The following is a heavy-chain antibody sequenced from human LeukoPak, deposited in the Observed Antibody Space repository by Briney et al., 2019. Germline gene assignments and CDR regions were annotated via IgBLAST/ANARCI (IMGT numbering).Heavy chain of an antibody. CDR1: GFTFSSYA. V-gene: IGHV3-30-3*01. CDR3: ARTGPDYYGSGSYPLHYYGMDF. D-gene: IGHD3-10*01. Sequence: GGSLRLSCAASGFTFSSYAMHWVRQAPGKGLKWVAVISYDGSNKYYADSVKGRFTISRDNSKNTLYLQMNSLRADDTAVYYCARTGPDYYGSGSYPLHYYGMDFWGQGTTVTVAS. J-gene: IGHJ6*02. CDR2: ISYDGSNK.